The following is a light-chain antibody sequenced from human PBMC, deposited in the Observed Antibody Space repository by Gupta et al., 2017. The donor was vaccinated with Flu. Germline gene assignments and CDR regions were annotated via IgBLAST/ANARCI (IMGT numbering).Light chain of an antibody. J-gene: IGLJ3*02. V-gene: IGLV3-21*02. CDR1: NIESES. CDR2: VDS. CDR3: QLGDRSGDHSNCV. Sequence: RVTISCGGSNIESESDYLYRHQPGQAPEGVVFVDSDRPRGSAVPVSGSSSRNTATVTITMVEAGDEAEDYCQLGDRSGDHSNCVFGGGTKLTVL.